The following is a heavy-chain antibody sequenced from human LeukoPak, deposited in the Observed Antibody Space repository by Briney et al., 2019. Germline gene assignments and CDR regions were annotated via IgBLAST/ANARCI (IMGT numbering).Heavy chain of an antibody. V-gene: IGHV3-21*01. CDR3: ASARTVTTDYYYGMDV. D-gene: IGHD4-17*01. CDR2: ISSSSSYI. J-gene: IGHJ6*02. Sequence: GGSLRLSCAASGFTFSSYSMNWVRQAPGKGLEWVSSISSSSSYIYYADSVKGRFTISRDNAKNSLYLQMNSLRAEDTAVYYCASARTVTTDYYYGMDVWGQGTTVTVSS. CDR1: GFTFSSYS.